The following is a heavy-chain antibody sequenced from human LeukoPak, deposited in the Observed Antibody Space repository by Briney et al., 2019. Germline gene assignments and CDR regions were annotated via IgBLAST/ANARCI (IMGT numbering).Heavy chain of an antibody. V-gene: IGHV4-59*08. Sequence: PSETLSLTCTVSGGSISYYYWSWIRQPPGKGLEWIGYIYYSGSTNYNPSLKSRVIISVDTSKNQFSLKMSSVTAADTAVYYCARHRGGGYYYGSGSYGNWFDPWGQGTLVTVSS. CDR1: GGSISYYY. CDR2: IYYSGST. D-gene: IGHD3-10*01. CDR3: ARHRGGGYYYGSGSYGNWFDP. J-gene: IGHJ5*02.